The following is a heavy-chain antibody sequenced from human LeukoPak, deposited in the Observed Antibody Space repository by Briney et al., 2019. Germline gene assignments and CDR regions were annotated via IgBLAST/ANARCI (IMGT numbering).Heavy chain of an antibody. CDR2: IKQDESEK. Sequence: GGSLRLSCAASGFTFSSYWMSWVRQAPGKGLEWVANIKQDESEKYVDSLKGRFTISRDNAKNSLYLQMNSLRAEDAAVYYCARDKIEGPTKLDYWGQGILVTVSS. V-gene: IGHV3-7*01. CDR1: GFTFSSYW. J-gene: IGHJ4*02. D-gene: IGHD1-1*01. CDR3: ARDKIEGPTKLDY.